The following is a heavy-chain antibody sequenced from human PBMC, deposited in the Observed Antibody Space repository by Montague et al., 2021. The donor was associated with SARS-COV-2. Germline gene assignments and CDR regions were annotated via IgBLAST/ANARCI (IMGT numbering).Heavy chain of an antibody. CDR3: ARVTLGGRDGRTRQYEGLDS. D-gene: IGHD3-16*01. J-gene: IGHJ4*02. Sequence: SETLSLTCTVSGGPISRYFWNWIRQTPGKGLEWMGYVHDIESSIYNPSLQSRITILLDTPKNQFSLRLNAVTAADTAVYYCARVTLGGRDGRTRQYEGLDSWGQGILVTVSS. V-gene: IGHV4-59*01. CDR1: GGPISRYF. CDR2: VHDIESS.